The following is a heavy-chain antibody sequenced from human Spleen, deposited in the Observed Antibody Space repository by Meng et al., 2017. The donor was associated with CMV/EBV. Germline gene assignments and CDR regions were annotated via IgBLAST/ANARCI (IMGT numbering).Heavy chain of an antibody. Sequence: GPLRLSCAVYGGSFSDYYWSWIRQPPGKELEWIGEINHSGSTNYNPSLKSRVTISVDTSKNQFSLKLSSVTAADTAVYYCARHVYSGSYFFYSHGMDVWGQGTTVTVSS. D-gene: IGHD1-26*01. CDR2: INHSGST. CDR1: GGSFSDYY. J-gene: IGHJ6*02. V-gene: IGHV4-34*01. CDR3: ARHVYSGSYFFYSHGMDV.